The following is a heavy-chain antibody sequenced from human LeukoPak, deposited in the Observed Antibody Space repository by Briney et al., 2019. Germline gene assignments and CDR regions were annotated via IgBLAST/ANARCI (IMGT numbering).Heavy chain of an antibody. CDR1: GFTFDDYA. CDR2: ISGDGGST. CDR3: AKASPSYVWGSYRLRPFDY. V-gene: IGHV3-43*02. D-gene: IGHD3-16*02. Sequence: TGGSLRLSCAASGFTFDDYAMHWVRQAPGKGPEWVSLISGDGGSTYHADSVKGRFTISRDNSKNSLYLQMNSLRTEDTALYYCAKASPSYVWGSYRLRPFDYWGQGTLVTVSS. J-gene: IGHJ4*02.